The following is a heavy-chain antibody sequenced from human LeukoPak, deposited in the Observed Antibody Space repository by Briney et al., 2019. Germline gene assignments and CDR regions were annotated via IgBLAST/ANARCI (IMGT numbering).Heavy chain of an antibody. Sequence: ETLSLTCTVSNGSISSYYWSWIRPPPGKGLEWIGYMYYSGRTNYNPSLKSRVTISLDTSKNQFSLSLSSVTAADTAVYYCASLILGTNSAHFDCWGQGTLVTVSS. CDR3: ASLILGTNSAHFDC. CDR2: MYYSGRT. J-gene: IGHJ4*02. CDR1: NGSISSYY. V-gene: IGHV4-59*08. D-gene: IGHD1-26*01.